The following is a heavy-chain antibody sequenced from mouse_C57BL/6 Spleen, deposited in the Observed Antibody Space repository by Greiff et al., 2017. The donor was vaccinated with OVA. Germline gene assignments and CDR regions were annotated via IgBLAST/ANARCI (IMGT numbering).Heavy chain of an antibody. Sequence: VQLQQSGAELVRPGASVTLSCKASGYTFTDYEMHWVKQTPVHGLEWIGAIDPETGGTAYNQKFKGKAILTADKSSSTAYMELRSLTSEDSAVYYCTRLEYYGSSPYAMDYWGQGTSVTVSS. D-gene: IGHD1-1*01. J-gene: IGHJ4*01. CDR3: TRLEYYGSSPYAMDY. V-gene: IGHV1-15*01. CDR2: IDPETGGT. CDR1: GYTFTDYE.